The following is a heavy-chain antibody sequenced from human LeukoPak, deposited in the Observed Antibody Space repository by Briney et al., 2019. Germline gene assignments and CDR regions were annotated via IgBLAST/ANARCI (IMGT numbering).Heavy chain of an antibody. D-gene: IGHD5-24*01. CDR2: INPNSGGT. CDR1: GYTFTDYY. Sequence: ASVKASCKASGYTFTDYYMHWVRQAPGQGLEWMGWINPNSGGTNYAQKFQGRVTMTRDTSISTAYMELSRLRSDDTAVFYCGRVRRDDYNLSFDYWGQGTLVTVSS. CDR3: GRVRRDDYNLSFDY. V-gene: IGHV1-2*02. J-gene: IGHJ4*02.